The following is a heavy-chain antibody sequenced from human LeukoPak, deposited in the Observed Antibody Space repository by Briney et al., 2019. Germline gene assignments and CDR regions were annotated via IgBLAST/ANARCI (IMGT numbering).Heavy chain of an antibody. D-gene: IGHD3-3*01. J-gene: IGHJ4*02. V-gene: IGHV4-59*01. Sequence: SETLSLTCTVSGGSISSYYWSWIRQPPGKGLEWIGYIYYSGSTSYNPSLKSRVTISVDTSKNQFSLKLSSVTAADTAVYYCAGGKEFWSGYPDYWGQGTLVPVSS. CDR1: GGSISSYY. CDR3: AGGKEFWSGYPDY. CDR2: IYYSGST.